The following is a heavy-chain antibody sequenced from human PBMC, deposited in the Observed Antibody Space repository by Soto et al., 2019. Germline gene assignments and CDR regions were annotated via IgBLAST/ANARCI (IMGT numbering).Heavy chain of an antibody. CDR2: ISGSTGST. Sequence: VLSPILSFAASGFTFSSYAMTWVRQAPGRGLEWVSAISGSTGSTHYADSVKGRSIISRDNSKSTLSLQINRLRAEDTAVYYWARLSLGASTFAAYHYYGMARRVQG. CDR1: GFTFSSYA. CDR3: ARLSLGASTFAAYHYYGMAR. V-gene: IGHV3-23*01. D-gene: IGHD1-26*01. J-gene: IGHJ6*02.